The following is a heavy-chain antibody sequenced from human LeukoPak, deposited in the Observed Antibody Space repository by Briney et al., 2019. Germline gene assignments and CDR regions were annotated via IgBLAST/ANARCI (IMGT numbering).Heavy chain of an antibody. J-gene: IGHJ4*02. V-gene: IGHV4-34*01. CDR3: TSLFSASGTFDS. D-gene: IGHD3-10*01. CDR1: GASLSDYY. CDR2: IDHRGSA. Sequence: SETLSLSCTVHGASLSDYYWTWIRQSTEKGLECVGAIDHRGSASYNPSLESRVTISLDTSKNQFSLNLASVTAADTAVYYCTSLFSASGTFDSWGQGTLVAVSS.